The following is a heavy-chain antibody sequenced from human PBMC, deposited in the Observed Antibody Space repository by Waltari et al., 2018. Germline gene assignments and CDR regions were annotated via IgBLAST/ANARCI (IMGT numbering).Heavy chain of an antibody. V-gene: IGHV1-69*05. D-gene: IGHD3-22*01. J-gene: IGHJ4*02. CDR1: GGTFSSYA. Sequence: QVQLVQSGAEVKKPGSSVKVSCKASGGTFSSYAISWVRQAPGQGLEWLGGYSPSFGTANYGQKCQGRGTITTDESTSTAYMELSSLRSEDTAVYYCARASGYYDSSGYYYDCFDYWGQGTLVTVSS. CDR2: YSPSFGTA. CDR3: ARASGYYDSSGYYYDCFDY.